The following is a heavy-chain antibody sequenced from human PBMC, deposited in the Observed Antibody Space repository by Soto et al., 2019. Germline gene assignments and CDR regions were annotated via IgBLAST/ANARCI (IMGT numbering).Heavy chain of an antibody. CDR2: ISYDGSNK. Sequence: QVQLVESGGGVVQPGRSLRLSCAASGFTFSSYGMHWVRQAPGKGLEWVAVISYDGSNKYYADSVKGRFTISRDNSKNTLYLQMNSLRAEDTAVYYCAKVPHRLGYYGMDVWGQGTTVTVSS. CDR3: AKVPHRLGYYGMDV. D-gene: IGHD3-16*01. CDR1: GFTFSSYG. V-gene: IGHV3-30*18. J-gene: IGHJ6*02.